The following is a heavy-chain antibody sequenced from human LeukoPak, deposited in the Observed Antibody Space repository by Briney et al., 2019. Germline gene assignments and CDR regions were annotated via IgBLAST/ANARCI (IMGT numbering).Heavy chain of an antibody. J-gene: IGHJ4*02. CDR2: ISGSGGST. D-gene: IGHD3-3*01. V-gene: IGHV3-23*01. CDR3: AKDPFYDFWSGYYPRGY. CDR1: GFTFSSYA. Sequence: GGSLRLSCAASGFTFSSYAMSWVRQAPGKGLEWVSAISGSGGSTYYADSVKGRFTISRDNSKNTLYLQMNSLRAEDTAVYYCAKDPFYDFWSGYYPRGYWGQGTLVTVSS.